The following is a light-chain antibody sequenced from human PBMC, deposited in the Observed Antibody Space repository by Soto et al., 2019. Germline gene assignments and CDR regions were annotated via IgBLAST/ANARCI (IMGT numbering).Light chain of an antibody. CDR2: DVS. CDR3: SSYTSSSTLE. J-gene: IGLJ2*01. Sequence: QSALTQPASVSGSPGQSITISCTGNSSDVGGYNYVSWYQQHPGKAPKLMIYDVSNRPSGVSNRFSGSKSGNTASLTISGLQAEDEADYYCSSYTSSSTLEVGGGTKLTVL. CDR1: SSDVGGYNY. V-gene: IGLV2-14*01.